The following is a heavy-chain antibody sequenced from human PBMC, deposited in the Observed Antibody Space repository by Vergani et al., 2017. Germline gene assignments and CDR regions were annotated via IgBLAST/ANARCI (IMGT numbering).Heavy chain of an antibody. CDR2: IYHSGST. Sequence: QVQLQESGPGLVKPSETLSLTCAVSGYSISSGYYWGWIRQPPGKGLEWIGSIYHSGSTYYNPCLKSRVTISVDTAKNPFSLKLSSVTAADTAMYYCARHFSGYSGYGYHYDSSGPGDYWGQGTLVTVSS. J-gene: IGHJ4*02. V-gene: IGHV4-38-2*01. CDR3: ARHFSGYSGYGYHYDSSGPGDY. D-gene: IGHD5-12*01. CDR1: GYSISSGYY.